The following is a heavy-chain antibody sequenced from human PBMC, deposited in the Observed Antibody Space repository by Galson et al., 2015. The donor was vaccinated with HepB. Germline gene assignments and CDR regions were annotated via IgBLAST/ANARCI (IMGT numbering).Heavy chain of an antibody. V-gene: IGHV3-30*04. CDR2: ISYDGSNK. J-gene: IGHJ4*02. Sequence: SLRLSCAASGFTFSSYAMHWVRQAPGKGLEWVAVISYDGSNKYYADSVKGRFTISRDNSKNTLYLQMNSLRAEDTAVYYCARSYSSRRFRAVAGLDYWGQGTLVTVSS. CDR3: ARSYSSRRFRAVAGLDY. CDR1: GFTFSSYA. D-gene: IGHD6-19*01.